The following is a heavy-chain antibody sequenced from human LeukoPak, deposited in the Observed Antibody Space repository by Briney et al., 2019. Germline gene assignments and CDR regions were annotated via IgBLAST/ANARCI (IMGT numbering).Heavy chain of an antibody. D-gene: IGHD3-9*01. CDR2: ISYDGSNK. CDR3: ARDRAYYDILTGYYPHYYYYYYMDV. J-gene: IGHJ6*03. Sequence: GRSLRLSCAASGFTFSSYAMHWVRQAPGKGLEWVAVISYDGSNKYYADSVKGRFTISRDNSKNTLYLQMSSLRAEDTAVYYCARDRAYYDILTGYYPHYYYYYYMDVWGKGTTVTVSS. V-gene: IGHV3-30*04. CDR1: GFTFSSYA.